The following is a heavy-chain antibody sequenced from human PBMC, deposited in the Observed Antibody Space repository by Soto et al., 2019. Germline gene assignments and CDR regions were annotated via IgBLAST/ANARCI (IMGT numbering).Heavy chain of an antibody. J-gene: IGHJ4*02. V-gene: IGHV1-46*01. CDR2: INPSGGST. Sequence: ASVKVSCKASGYTFTSYYMHWVRQAPGQGLEWMGIINPSGGSTSYAQKFQGRVTMTRDTSTSTVYMELSSLRSEDTAVYYCARDLGSGSYYAGYFDYWGQGTLVTVSS. CDR3: ARDLGSGSYYAGYFDY. CDR1: GYTFTSYY. D-gene: IGHD3-10*01.